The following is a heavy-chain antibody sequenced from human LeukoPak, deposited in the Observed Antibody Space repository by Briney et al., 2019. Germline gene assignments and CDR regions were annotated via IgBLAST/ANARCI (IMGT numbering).Heavy chain of an antibody. CDR2: IYTNGST. J-gene: IGHJ5*02. CDR1: GGSISSYY. D-gene: IGHD6-13*01. CDR3: ARDLLGHSSSWYPHWFDP. Sequence: PSETLSLTCTVSGGSISSYYWSWIRQPAGKGLEWIGRIYTNGSTNYNPSLKSRVTMSVDTSKNQFSRKLSSVTAADTAVYYCARDLLGHSSSWYPHWFDPWGQGTLVTVSS. V-gene: IGHV4-4*07.